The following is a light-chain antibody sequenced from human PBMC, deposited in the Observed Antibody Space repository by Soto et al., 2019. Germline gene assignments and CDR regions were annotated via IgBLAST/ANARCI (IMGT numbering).Light chain of an antibody. J-gene: IGLJ2*01. CDR2: EVY. CDR1: GSDFRDFNF. CDR3: SSYTTTNTDVV. V-gene: IGLV2-14*01. Sequence: SALTQPASVSGSPGQSITISCTGSGSDFRDFNFVSWYQQHPGKAPKLMIYEVYNRPSGISRRFSGSKSVNTASLTISGLQADDEAIYYCSSYTTTNTDVVFGGGTKLTVL.